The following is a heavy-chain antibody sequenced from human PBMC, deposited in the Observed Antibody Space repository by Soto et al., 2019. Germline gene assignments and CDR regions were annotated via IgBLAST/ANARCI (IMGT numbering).Heavy chain of an antibody. J-gene: IGHJ4*02. D-gene: IGHD6-19*01. Sequence: QVQVQQWGAGPLKPSEILSLTCGVHDGSFSGFYWIWIRQPPGKGLEWIGEVSHTGGINYNPSLGSRVTISADTSKNQFSLKLTSATAADTAVYFCARGPHSDWPIPAYWGQGDLVTVSS. CDR2: VSHTGGI. CDR1: DGSFSGFY. V-gene: IGHV4-34*01. CDR3: ARGPHSDWPIPAY.